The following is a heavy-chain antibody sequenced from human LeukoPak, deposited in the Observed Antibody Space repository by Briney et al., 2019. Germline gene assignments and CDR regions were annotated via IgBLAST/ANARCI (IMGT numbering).Heavy chain of an antibody. CDR3: ARWGSSEGVDY. CDR1: GFTFSSYA. Sequence: GGSLRLSCAASGFTFSSYAMHWVRQAPGKGLEYASAISSNGGSTYYANSVKGRFTISRDNSKNTLYLQMGSLRAEDMAVYYCARWGSSEGVDYWGQGTLVTVSS. D-gene: IGHD2-2*01. CDR2: ISSNGGST. J-gene: IGHJ4*02. V-gene: IGHV3-64*01.